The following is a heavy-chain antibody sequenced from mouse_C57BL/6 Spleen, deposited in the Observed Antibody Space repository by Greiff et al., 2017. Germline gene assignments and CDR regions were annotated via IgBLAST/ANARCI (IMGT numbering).Heavy chain of an antibody. J-gene: IGHJ1*03. CDR2: IWRGGST. D-gene: IGHD2-3*01. CDR3: AKNYDGYYVGYFDV. Sequence: QVQLQQSGPGLVQPSQSLSITCTVSGFSLTSYGVHWVRQSPGKGLEWLGVIWRGGSTDYNAAFMSRLSITKDNSKSQVFFKMNNLQADDTAIYFCAKNYDGYYVGYFDVWGTGTTVTVP. CDR1: GFSLTSYG. V-gene: IGHV2-5*01.